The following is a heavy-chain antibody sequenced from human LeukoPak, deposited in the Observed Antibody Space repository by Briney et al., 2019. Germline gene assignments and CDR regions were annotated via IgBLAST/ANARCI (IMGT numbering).Heavy chain of an antibody. D-gene: IGHD2-8*02. CDR1: GFTFSNYW. V-gene: IGHV3-7*01. Sequence: GGSLRLSCAASGFTFSNYWMGWVRQAPGKGLEWVANIKQDGNEKRYVDPVKGRFTISRDNAKNSLYLQMNSLRAEDTGVYYCVRAPATNEWRCMDYWGQGTLVTVSS. CDR3: VRAPATNEWRCMDY. CDR2: IKQDGNEK. J-gene: IGHJ4*02.